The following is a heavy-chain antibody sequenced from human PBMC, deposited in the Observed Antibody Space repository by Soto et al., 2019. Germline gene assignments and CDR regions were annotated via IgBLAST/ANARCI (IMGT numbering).Heavy chain of an antibody. V-gene: IGHV3-74*03. Sequence: PGGSLRLSCAASGFTFSSYCMHWVRQAPGEGLVWVSYIKPDGSRTKDADSVKGRFTISRDNARNTLYLRMNSLRAEDTAVYYCARDNNWSYDSWGRGTLVTVSS. CDR3: ARDNNWSYDS. CDR1: GFTFSSYC. D-gene: IGHD1-1*01. CDR2: IKPDGSRT. J-gene: IGHJ4*02.